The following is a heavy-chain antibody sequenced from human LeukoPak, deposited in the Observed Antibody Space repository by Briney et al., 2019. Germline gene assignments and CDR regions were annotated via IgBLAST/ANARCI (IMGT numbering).Heavy chain of an antibody. Sequence: PGGSLRLSCKGSGYSFTSYWIGWVRQMPGKGLEWMGIIYHGDSDTRYSPSFQGQVTISADKSISTAYLQWSSLKASDTATYYCARQELGYCSSTSCDHAFDIWGQGTMVTVSS. CDR1: GYSFTSYW. D-gene: IGHD2-2*01. J-gene: IGHJ3*02. V-gene: IGHV5-51*01. CDR2: IYHGDSDT. CDR3: ARQELGYCSSTSCDHAFDI.